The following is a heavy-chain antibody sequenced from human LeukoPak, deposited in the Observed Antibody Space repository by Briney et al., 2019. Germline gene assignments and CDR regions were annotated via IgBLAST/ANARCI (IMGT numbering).Heavy chain of an antibody. CDR2: IYPGDSDT. V-gene: IGHV5-51*01. CDR3: AKSGGSRPLYFDY. Sequence: GESLKISCKGSGYTFSNHWIGWVRQMPGRGLEWMGIIYPGDSDTRYSPSFQGQVTISADKSITTAYIQWSSLKASDTAMYFCAKSGGSRPLYFDYWGQGALVTASS. CDR1: GYTFSNHW. J-gene: IGHJ4*02. D-gene: IGHD2-15*01.